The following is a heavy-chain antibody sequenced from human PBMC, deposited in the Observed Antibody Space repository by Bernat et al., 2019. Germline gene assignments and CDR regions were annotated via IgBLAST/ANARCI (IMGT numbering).Heavy chain of an antibody. CDR2: IYYSAPT. J-gene: IGHJ3*02. V-gene: IGHV4-31*03. CDR3: ARGEDLSGGFDWHPRFEI. CDR1: GVSTSSGGYY. D-gene: IGHD3-9*01. Sequence: QVHLQESGPGLVKPSQTLSLTCTVSGVSTSSGGYYWTWIRPHPCKGLEWIGYIYYSAPTHYNPSLRSRVTISIDTSKNQFSLSMSPVTAADTAMYHCARGEDLSGGFDWHPRFEIWGKGEKVTV.